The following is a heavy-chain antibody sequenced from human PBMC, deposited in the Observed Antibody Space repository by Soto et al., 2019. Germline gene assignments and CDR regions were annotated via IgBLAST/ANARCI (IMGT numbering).Heavy chain of an antibody. CDR1: GSHFSNAC. CDR2: VKSKTHGGTT. CDR3: TTDSYITVTPIRLDY. Sequence: PGVPLILSSAAPGSHFSNACINWVRQAPAKGLEWVGRVKSKTHGGTTDFAASVKGRFAISRDDSISMAFMRMNSLKIEDTAVYYCTTDSYITVTPIRLDYWGHGTLVTVSS. D-gene: IGHD4-4*01. J-gene: IGHJ4*01. V-gene: IGHV3-15*07.